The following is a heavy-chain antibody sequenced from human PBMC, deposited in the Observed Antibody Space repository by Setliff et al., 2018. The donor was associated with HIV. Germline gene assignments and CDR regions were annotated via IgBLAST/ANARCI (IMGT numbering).Heavy chain of an antibody. CDR2: IDGDDDK. J-gene: IGHJ4*02. V-gene: IGHV2-70*01. CDR3: ARILGPSCTAPDY. Sequence: SGPTLVNPTQTLTLTCTFSGFSLSTSGMSVRWMRQPPGKTLEWLAHIDGDDDKYYSTSLRTRLTVSKDNSKNQVVLTMTNMGPLDTATYYCARILGPSCTAPDYWGQGALVTVSS. D-gene: IGHD5-18*01. CDR1: GFSLSTSGMS.